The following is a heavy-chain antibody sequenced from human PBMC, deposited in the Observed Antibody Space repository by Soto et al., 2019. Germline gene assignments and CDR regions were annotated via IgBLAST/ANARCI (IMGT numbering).Heavy chain of an antibody. Sequence: GKGLEWVADISYDGSNNYYADSVKGRFTISRDNSKNTLYLQMNSLRAEDTAVYYCARADVVVPAAMTDYYYYYGLDGLGQGTTVTVFS. CDR3: ARADVVVPAAMTDYYYYYGLDG. V-gene: IGHV3-30-3*01. D-gene: IGHD2-2*01. J-gene: IGHJ6*02. CDR2: ISYDGSNN.